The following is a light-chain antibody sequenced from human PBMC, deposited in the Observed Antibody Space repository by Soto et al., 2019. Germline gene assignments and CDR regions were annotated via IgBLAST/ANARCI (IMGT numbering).Light chain of an antibody. V-gene: IGKV1-9*01. Sequence: DLPLTQSPSFLSASVGDRVTITCRSSQGISTFFAWYQQKPGKAPKLLIFSASTLQSGVPPRFSGSGSGTEFSLTISNLQPEDFATYYCLQLSEYPLTFGGGTDVEIK. CDR2: SAS. J-gene: IGKJ4*01. CDR1: QGISTF. CDR3: LQLSEYPLT.